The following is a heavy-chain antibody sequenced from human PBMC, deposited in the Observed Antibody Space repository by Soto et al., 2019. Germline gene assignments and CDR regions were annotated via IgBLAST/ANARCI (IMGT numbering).Heavy chain of an antibody. V-gene: IGHV1-18*04. J-gene: IGHJ6*02. D-gene: IGHD6-13*01. CDR3: ARGGRRGRVGPSSTGDDYYYYYGMDF. CDR2: IRAYNGNT. Sequence: XSVEASCRASGYTFTSYGIGLVRQAPGQGLEWMGWIRAYNGNTNYAQKLQGRVTMTTDTSTSTAYMELRSLRSDDKAVYYCARGGRRGRVGPSSTGDDYYYYYGMDFWGQGTTVTVSS. CDR1: GYTFTSYG.